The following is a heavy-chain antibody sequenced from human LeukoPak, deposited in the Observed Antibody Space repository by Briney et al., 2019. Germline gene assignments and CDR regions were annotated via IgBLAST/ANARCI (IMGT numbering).Heavy chain of an antibody. CDR2: IIPIFGTA. Sequence: GASVKVSCKASGGTFSSDASSWVRQAPGRGLEWMGGIIPIFGTANYAQKFPGRVTITTDESTSTAYMELSSLRSEDTAVYSCARGAHTVTQDTGFNWFDPWGQGTLVTVSS. CDR3: ARGAHTVTQDTGFNWFDP. V-gene: IGHV1-69*05. D-gene: IGHD4-11*01. CDR1: GGTFSSDA. J-gene: IGHJ5*02.